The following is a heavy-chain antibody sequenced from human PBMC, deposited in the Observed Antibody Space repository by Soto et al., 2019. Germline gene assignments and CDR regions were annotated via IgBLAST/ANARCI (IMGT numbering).Heavy chain of an antibody. CDR1: GFTFSSYA. CDR2: ISYDGSNK. CDR3: AKAVAGFLPSGFDY. V-gene: IGHV3-30*18. D-gene: IGHD6-19*01. Sequence: GGSLRLSCAASGFTFSSYAMSWVRQAPGKGLEWVAVISYDGSNKYYADSVKGRFTISRDNSKNTLYLQMNSLRAEDTAVYYCAKAVAGFLPSGFDYWGQGTLVTVAS. J-gene: IGHJ4*02.